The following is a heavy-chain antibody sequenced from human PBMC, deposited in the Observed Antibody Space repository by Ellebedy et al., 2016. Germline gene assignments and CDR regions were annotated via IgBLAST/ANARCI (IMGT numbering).Heavy chain of an antibody. J-gene: IGHJ6*03. CDR2: MNPNSGNT. Sequence: ASVKVSCXASGYTFTSYDINWVRQATGQGLEWMGWMNPNSGNTGYAQKFQGRVTMTRNTSISTAYMELSSLRSEDTAVYYCARVGYDFSYYYYYYYMDVWGKGTTVTVSS. D-gene: IGHD3-3*01. CDR3: ARVGYDFSYYYYYYYMDV. V-gene: IGHV1-8*01. CDR1: GYTFTSYD.